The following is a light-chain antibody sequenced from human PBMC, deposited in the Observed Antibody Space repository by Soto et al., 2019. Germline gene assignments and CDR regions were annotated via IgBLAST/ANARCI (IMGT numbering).Light chain of an antibody. Sequence: QSVLTQPPSVSEAPRQRVTISCSGSSSNIGNNAVNWYQQLPGKAPKLLIYYDDLLPSGVSDRFSGSKSGTSASLAISGLQSEDEADYYCAAWDDSLNGYVFGTGIQLTVL. CDR3: AAWDDSLNGYV. V-gene: IGLV1-36*01. CDR2: YDD. CDR1: SSNIGNNA. J-gene: IGLJ1*01.